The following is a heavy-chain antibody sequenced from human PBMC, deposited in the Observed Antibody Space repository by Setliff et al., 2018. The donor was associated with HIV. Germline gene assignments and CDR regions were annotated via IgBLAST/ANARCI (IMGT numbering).Heavy chain of an antibody. V-gene: IGHV4-59*01. D-gene: IGHD3-10*01. CDR2: IYESAYS. Sequence: SETLSLTCIVSGGSMDNYYWNWVRQTPGKGLEWIGYIYESAYSHYTVSLRSRVTISMDTSKKQFSLTLRSVTAADRAVYYCARAQMHRGVVAWSLYYFDYWGQGALVTVSS. J-gene: IGHJ4*02. CDR3: ARAQMHRGVVAWSLYYFDY. CDR1: GGSMDNYY.